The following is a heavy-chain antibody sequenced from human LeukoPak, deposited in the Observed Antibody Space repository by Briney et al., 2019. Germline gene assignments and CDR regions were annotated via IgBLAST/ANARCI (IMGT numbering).Heavy chain of an antibody. D-gene: IGHD3-10*01. V-gene: IGHV4-34*01. CDR2: INHSGSN. CDR3: ARGRVGMVRGVIIKGYYYMDV. J-gene: IGHJ6*03. Sequence: PSETLSLTCAVYGGSFSGYYWSWIRQPTRKGLEWIGEINHSGSNNYNPSLKSRVTISVDTSKNQFSLKLSSVTAADTAVYYCARGRVGMVRGVIIKGYYYMDVWGKGTTVTVSS. CDR1: GGSFSGYY.